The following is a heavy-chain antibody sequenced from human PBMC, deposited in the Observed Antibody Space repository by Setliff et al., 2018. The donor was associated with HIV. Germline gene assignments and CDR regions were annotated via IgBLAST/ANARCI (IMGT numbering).Heavy chain of an antibody. D-gene: IGHD3-22*01. CDR3: AKGHYYDSSGATNYSDY. J-gene: IGHJ4*02. CDR1: GFTFSSYA. Sequence: HPGGSLRLSCAASGFTFSSYAMSWVRQAPGKGLEWVSAISGSGGSTYYAHSVKGRFAISRDNSKNTLYLQMNSLRAEDTAVYYCAKGHYYDSSGATNYSDYWGQGTLVTVS. V-gene: IGHV3-23*01. CDR2: ISGSGGST.